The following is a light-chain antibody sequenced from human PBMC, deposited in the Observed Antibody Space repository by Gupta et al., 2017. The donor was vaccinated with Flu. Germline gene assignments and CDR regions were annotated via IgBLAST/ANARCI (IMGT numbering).Light chain of an antibody. V-gene: IGLV1-44*01. CDR3: AAWDDSLNGWL. CDR1: SSDIGSNP. CDR2: NTD. J-gene: IGLJ3*02. Sequence: QSLLTHPPSAPGTPGQSATLFCSGGSSDIGSNPVDWYQQVPGTAPKLLIYNTDQRPSGVPDRFSASKSGTSASLAISGLLSDDEANYYCAAWDDSLNGWLFGGGTKLTVL.